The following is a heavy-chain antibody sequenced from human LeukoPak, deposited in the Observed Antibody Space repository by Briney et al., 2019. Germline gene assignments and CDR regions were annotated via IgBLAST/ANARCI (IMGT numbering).Heavy chain of an antibody. CDR3: ARDYYDSSGYYHVGYFDY. D-gene: IGHD3-22*01. J-gene: IGHJ4*02. Sequence: PGGSLRLFCAASGFTFSSYWMIWVRQAPGKGLEWVANIKQDGSEKYYVDSVKGRFTISRDNAKNSLYLQMNSLRAEDTAVYYCARDYYDSSGYYHVGYFDYWGQGTLVTVSS. CDR2: IKQDGSEK. CDR1: GFTFSSYW. V-gene: IGHV3-7*01.